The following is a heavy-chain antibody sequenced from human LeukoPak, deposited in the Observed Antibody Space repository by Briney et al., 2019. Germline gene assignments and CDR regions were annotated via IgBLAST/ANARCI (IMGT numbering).Heavy chain of an antibody. J-gene: IGHJ4*02. V-gene: IGHV3-66*01. D-gene: IGHD1-26*01. CDR2: IYSGGST. Sequence: GGSLRLSCSASGFTVSSNYMSWVRQAPGKGLEWVSVIYSGGSTYYADSVKGRFTISRDNSKNTLYLQMNSLRAEDTAVYYCARDLSELLDYWGQGTLVTVSS. CDR1: GFTVSSNY. CDR3: ARDLSELLDY.